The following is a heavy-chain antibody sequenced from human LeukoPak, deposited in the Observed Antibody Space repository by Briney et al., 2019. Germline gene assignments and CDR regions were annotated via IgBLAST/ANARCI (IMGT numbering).Heavy chain of an antibody. Sequence: SETLSLTCTVSGDSLTSYYSSWIRQPPGKGLEWMGYINYSANTRYNTSLKSRVTISVDTSKTQFSLRLTSVNAADTDVYYCAREGRQDYVYFDCWGQGTLVTVSS. V-gene: IGHV4-59*01. CDR3: AREGRQDYVYFDC. CDR1: GDSLTSYY. J-gene: IGHJ4*02. CDR2: INYSANT. D-gene: IGHD4-17*01.